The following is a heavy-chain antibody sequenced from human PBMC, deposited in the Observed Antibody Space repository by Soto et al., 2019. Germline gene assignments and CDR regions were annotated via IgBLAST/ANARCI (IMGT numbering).Heavy chain of an antibody. D-gene: IGHD5-12*01. CDR3: ARDLFRYSGYDGLQTP. Sequence: GGSLRLSCTASGFTFGDYAMSWFRQAPGKGLEWVGFIRSKAYGGTTEYAASVKGRFTISRDDSKSIAYLQMNSLKTEDTAVYYCARDLFRYSGYDGLQTPWGQVTLVTVSS. CDR2: IRSKAYGGTT. J-gene: IGHJ5*02. V-gene: IGHV3-49*03. CDR1: GFTFGDYA.